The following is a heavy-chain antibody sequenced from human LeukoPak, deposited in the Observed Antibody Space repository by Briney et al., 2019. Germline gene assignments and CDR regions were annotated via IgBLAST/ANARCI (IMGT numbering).Heavy chain of an antibody. CDR3: VRHATTYFFLDY. Sequence: SETLSLTCTVSGDSMSYYYWSWIRQPRGKGLEWIGYIYYTGSTNYNPSLKSRVTISVDTSENQFSLKLNSVTAADTAVYFCVRHATTYFFLDYWGQGTLVTVSS. CDR2: IYYTGST. J-gene: IGHJ4*02. D-gene: IGHD4-17*01. CDR1: GDSMSYYY. V-gene: IGHV4-59*08.